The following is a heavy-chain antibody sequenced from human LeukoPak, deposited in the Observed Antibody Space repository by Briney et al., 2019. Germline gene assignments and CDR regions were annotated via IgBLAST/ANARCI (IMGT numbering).Heavy chain of an antibody. V-gene: IGHV3-53*01. Sequence: PGGSLRLSCAASGFTVSSNYVNWVRQAPGKGLEWVSVIYSGGSTYYADSVKGRFIISRDNSKNTLYLQMKSLRAEDTAVYYCAELGITMIGGVWGKGTTVTISS. J-gene: IGHJ6*04. CDR1: GFTVSSNY. CDR2: IYSGGST. D-gene: IGHD3-10*02. CDR3: AELGITMIGGV.